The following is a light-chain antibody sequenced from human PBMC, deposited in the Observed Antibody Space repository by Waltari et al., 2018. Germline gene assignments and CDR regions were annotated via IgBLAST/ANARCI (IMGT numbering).Light chain of an antibody. CDR2: SAS. CDR3: QQFGGSPPYT. Sequence: EIVLTQSPGTLSLSPGESATLSCRASQSVSSNFLAWYQQKPGQAPRLLISSASSRATGIPDRFGGSGSGTDFTLSISRLEPEDFAVYYCQQFGGSPPYTFGQGTRVEIK. J-gene: IGKJ2*01. CDR1: QSVSSNF. V-gene: IGKV3-20*01.